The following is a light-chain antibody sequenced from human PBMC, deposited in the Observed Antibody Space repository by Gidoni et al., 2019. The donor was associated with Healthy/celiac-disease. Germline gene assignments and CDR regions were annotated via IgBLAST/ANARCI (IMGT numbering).Light chain of an antibody. CDR3: QQYDNLPPLT. CDR2: DAS. V-gene: IGKV1-33*01. Sequence: DIQMTQSPSSLSASVGDRVTITCQASQASSNYLNWYQQKPGKAPKLLIYDASNLETGVPSRFSGSGSGTDFTFTISSLQPEDIATYYCQQYDNLPPLTFGGGTKVEIK. CDR1: QASSNY. J-gene: IGKJ4*01.